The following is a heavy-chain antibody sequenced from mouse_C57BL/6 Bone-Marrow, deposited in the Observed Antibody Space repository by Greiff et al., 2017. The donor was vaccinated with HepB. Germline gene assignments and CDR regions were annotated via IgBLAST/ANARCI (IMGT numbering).Heavy chain of an antibody. V-gene: IGHV2-4*01. CDR3: AKGPYYAMDY. CDR1: GFSLTSYG. CDR2: IWSGGST. J-gene: IGHJ4*01. Sequence: VKVVESGPGLVQPSQSLSITCTVSGFSLTSYGVHWVRQPPGKGLEWLGVIWSGGSTDYNAAFISRLSISKDNSKSQVFFKMNSLQADDTAIYYCAKGPYYAMDYWGQGTSVTVSS.